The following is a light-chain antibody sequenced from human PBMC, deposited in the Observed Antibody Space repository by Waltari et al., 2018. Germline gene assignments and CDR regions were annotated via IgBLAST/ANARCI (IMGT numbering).Light chain of an antibody. CDR1: QDISSY. Sequence: DIQMSQSPSSLSASVGDRVTSTCQASQDISSYLNWYQQRPGKAPKLLIYDVSNLESGVPSVFSVGGSGTDFSFTISSLQSEDIATYYCQQYEDVPYTFGQGTKLMIK. J-gene: IGKJ2*01. CDR2: DVS. V-gene: IGKV1-33*01. CDR3: QQYEDVPYT.